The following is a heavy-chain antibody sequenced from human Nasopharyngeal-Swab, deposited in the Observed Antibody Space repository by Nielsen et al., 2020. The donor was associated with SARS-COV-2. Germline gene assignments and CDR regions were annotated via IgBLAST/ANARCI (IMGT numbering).Heavy chain of an antibody. Sequence: SETLSLTCTVSGGSISGYYWSWIRQPPGKGLEWIGYIHYTGSTDYNPSLKIRVSISVDMSNNQFSLKLRSVTAADTAVYYCAREQRGYSGMDVWGQGTTVTVSS. V-gene: IGHV4-59*01. J-gene: IGHJ6*02. CDR2: IHYTGST. D-gene: IGHD5-24*01. CDR3: AREQRGYSGMDV. CDR1: GGSISGYY.